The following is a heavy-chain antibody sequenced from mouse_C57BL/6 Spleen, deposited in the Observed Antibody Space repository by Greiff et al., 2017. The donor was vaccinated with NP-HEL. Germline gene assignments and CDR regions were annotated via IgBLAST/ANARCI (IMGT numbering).Heavy chain of an antibody. CDR3: ARRTNGSSYWYFDV. CDR2: IDPSDSKT. V-gene: IGHV1-52*01. D-gene: IGHD1-1*01. Sequence: QVQLQQPGAELVRPGSSVKLSCKASGYTFTSSGMRWVKQSPIQGLEWIGTIDPSDSKTSYNQKFTAKATLPVDKSSSTAYMQLSSLTSEDSAGYYCARRTNGSSYWYFDVWGTGTTVTVSS. CDR1: GYTFTSSG. J-gene: IGHJ1*03.